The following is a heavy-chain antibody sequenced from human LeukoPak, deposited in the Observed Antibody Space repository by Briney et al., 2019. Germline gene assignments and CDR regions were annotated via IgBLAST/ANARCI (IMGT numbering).Heavy chain of an antibody. Sequence: SETLSLTYAVYGGSFSGYYWSWIRQPPGKGLEWIGEINHSGSTNYNPSLKSRVTISVDTSKNQFSLKLSSVTAADTAVYYCASRTTVTTDFDYWGQGTLVTVSS. CDR2: INHSGST. D-gene: IGHD4-17*01. CDR3: ASRTTVTTDFDY. J-gene: IGHJ4*02. CDR1: GGSFSGYY. V-gene: IGHV4-34*01.